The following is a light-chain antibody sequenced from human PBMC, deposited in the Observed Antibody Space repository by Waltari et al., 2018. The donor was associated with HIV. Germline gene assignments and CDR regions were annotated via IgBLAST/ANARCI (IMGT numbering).Light chain of an antibody. V-gene: IGLV2-14*03. J-gene: IGLJ1*01. CDR2: DVS. CDR3: SSYTSSSTNG. CDR1: SSDVGGYNY. Sequence: QSALTQPASVSGSPGQSITISCTGTSSDVGGYNYVSWYQQHPGNVPNLMIYDVSNRPSGGSNRFSGSKSGNTASPTISGLQAEDEADYYCSSYTSSSTNGFGTGTKVTVL.